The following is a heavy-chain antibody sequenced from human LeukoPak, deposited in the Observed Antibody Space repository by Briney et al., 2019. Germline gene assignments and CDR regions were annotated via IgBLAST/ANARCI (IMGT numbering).Heavy chain of an antibody. J-gene: IGHJ4*02. CDR2: INHSGST. Sequence: SETLSLTCAVYGGSFSGYYWSWIRQPPGKGLEWIGEINHSGSTNYNPSLKSRVTISVDTSKNQFSLKPSSVTAADTAVYYCARDRYCSGGSCPNFDYWGQGTLVTVSS. V-gene: IGHV4-34*01. CDR3: ARDRYCSGGSCPNFDY. D-gene: IGHD2-15*01. CDR1: GGSFSGYY.